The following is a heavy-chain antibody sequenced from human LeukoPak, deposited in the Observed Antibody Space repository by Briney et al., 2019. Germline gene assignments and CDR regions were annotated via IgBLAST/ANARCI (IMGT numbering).Heavy chain of an antibody. CDR2: IKQERGQE. V-gene: IGHV3-7*03. Sequence: GGSLRLSCAASGFTFSSYAMSWVRQAPGKGLEWVANIKQERGQEYYVDSVKGRFTISKDSAKNSLYLQMNSLRVEDTAMYYCASLDTAKQPLANHWGQGTLVTVSS. J-gene: IGHJ5*02. CDR1: GFTFSSYA. D-gene: IGHD5-18*01. CDR3: ASLDTAKQPLANH.